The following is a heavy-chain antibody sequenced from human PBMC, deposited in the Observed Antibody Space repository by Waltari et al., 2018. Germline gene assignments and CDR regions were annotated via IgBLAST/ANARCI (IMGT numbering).Heavy chain of an antibody. V-gene: IGHV4-61*02. CDR1: GGSISSGSYY. CDR2: IYTSGST. D-gene: IGHD3-9*01. J-gene: IGHJ4*02. Sequence: QVQLQESGPGLVKPSQTLSLTCTVSGGSISSGSYYWSWIRQPAGKGLGWIWRIYTSGSTNYHPSLKRRVPISVDQSKNQFSLKLSSVTPPDTAVYYWARFNILTGYYFDYWGQGTLVTVSS. CDR3: ARFNILTGYYFDY.